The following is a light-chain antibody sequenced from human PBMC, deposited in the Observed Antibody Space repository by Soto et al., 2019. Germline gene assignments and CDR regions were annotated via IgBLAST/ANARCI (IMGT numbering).Light chain of an antibody. CDR1: QSIRSY. Sequence: DIQMTQSPSSLSASVGDRVTITCRESQSIRSYLNWYPQTXGKAPKXXIYAASSLQSGVPSRVSGSGAGTDCTRTISSLQPEDFATDYCQQSYRTPRTFGQGTRLEIK. CDR2: AAS. CDR3: QQSYRTPRT. J-gene: IGKJ5*01. V-gene: IGKV1-39*01.